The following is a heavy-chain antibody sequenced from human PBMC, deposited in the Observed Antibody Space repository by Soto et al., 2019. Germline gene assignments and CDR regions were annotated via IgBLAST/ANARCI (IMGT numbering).Heavy chain of an antibody. J-gene: IGHJ4*02. CDR1: GYAFTGDH. CDR2: INPSGGST. D-gene: IGHD1-26*01. CDR3: AIRPYGASYPPYDYSDF. V-gene: IGHV1-46*03. Sequence: APVKGSCKTSGYAFTGDHRHGGRKAPGQGLEGRGIINPSGGSTSYAQRFQGGVTMTRDTTTSTVYMELTSLRAEDTAVYYCAIRPYGASYPPYDYSDFWGQGTPVTVSS.